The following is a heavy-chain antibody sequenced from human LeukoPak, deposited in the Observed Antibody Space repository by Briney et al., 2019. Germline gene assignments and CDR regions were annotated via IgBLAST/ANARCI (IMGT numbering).Heavy chain of an antibody. CDR1: GGSISSYY. Sequence: SETLSLTCTVSGGSISSYYWSWIRQPPGKGLEWIGYIYYSGSTNYNPSLKSRVTISVDTSKNQFSLKLSSVTAADTAVYYCARSRAVKYLYYYCYMDVWGKGTTVTVSS. CDR3: ARSRAVKYLYYYCYMDV. CDR2: IYYSGST. J-gene: IGHJ6*03. D-gene: IGHD2-2*02. V-gene: IGHV4-59*01.